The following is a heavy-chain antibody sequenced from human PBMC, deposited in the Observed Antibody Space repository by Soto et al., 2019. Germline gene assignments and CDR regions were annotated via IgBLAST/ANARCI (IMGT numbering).Heavy chain of an antibody. CDR1: GFTFSSYS. D-gene: IGHD2-15*01. CDR2: ISSSSSYI. J-gene: IGHJ4*02. Sequence: PGGSLRLSCAASGFTFSSYSMNWVRQAPGKGLEWVSSISSSSSYIYYADSVKGRFTISRDNAKNSLYLQMNSLRAEDTAVYYCARDRCSGGSCYHGAFDYWGQGTLVTVSS. CDR3: ARDRCSGGSCYHGAFDY. V-gene: IGHV3-21*01.